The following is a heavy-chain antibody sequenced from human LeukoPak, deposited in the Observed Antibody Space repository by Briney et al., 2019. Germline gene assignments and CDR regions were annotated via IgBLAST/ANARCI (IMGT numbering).Heavy chain of an antibody. CDR1: GGSFSGYY. J-gene: IGHJ3*02. CDR3: ARLERAFDI. D-gene: IGHD6-25*01. Sequence: PSETLSLTCSVYGGSFSGYYWSWIRQPPGKGLEWIGEINHSGSTNYNPSLKSRVTISVDTSKNQFSLKLSSVTAADTAVYYCARLERAFDIWGQGTMVTVSS. CDR2: INHSGST. V-gene: IGHV4-34*01.